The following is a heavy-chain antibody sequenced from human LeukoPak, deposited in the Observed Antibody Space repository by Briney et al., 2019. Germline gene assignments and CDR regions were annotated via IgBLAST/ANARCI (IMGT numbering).Heavy chain of an antibody. J-gene: IGHJ4*02. CDR1: GGSISSYY. CDR2: IYYSGST. D-gene: IGHD3-10*01. Sequence: SETLSLTCTVSGGSISSYYWSWIRQPPGKGLEWIGYIYYSGSTNYNPSLKSRVTISVDTSKNQFSLKLSSVTAADTAVYYCARVVREPGALYYFDYWGQGTLVTVSS. V-gene: IGHV4-59*08. CDR3: ARVVREPGALYYFDY.